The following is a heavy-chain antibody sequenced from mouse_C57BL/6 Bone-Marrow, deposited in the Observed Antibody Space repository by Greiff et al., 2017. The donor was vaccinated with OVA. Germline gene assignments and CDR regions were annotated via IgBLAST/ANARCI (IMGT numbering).Heavy chain of an antibody. CDR1: GYTFTSYG. Sequence: VKLQQSGAELARPGASVKLSCKASGYTFTSYGISWVKQRTGQGLEWIGEIYPRSGNTYYNEKFKGKATLTADKSSSTAYMELRSLTSEDSAVYFCARGRWLLGMDYWGQGTSVTVSS. D-gene: IGHD2-3*01. CDR2: IYPRSGNT. J-gene: IGHJ4*01. V-gene: IGHV1-81*01. CDR3: ARGRWLLGMDY.